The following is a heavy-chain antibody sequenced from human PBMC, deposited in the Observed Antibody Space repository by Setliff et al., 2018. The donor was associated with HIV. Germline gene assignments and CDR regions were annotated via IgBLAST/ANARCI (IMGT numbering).Heavy chain of an antibody. CDR1: GGSISSSTYY. CDR3: ARHVDGSGRVDY. CDR2: IYYSGTT. J-gene: IGHJ4*02. D-gene: IGHD6-19*01. V-gene: IGHV4-39*01. Sequence: KTSETLSLTRSVSGGSISSSTYYWGWIRQPPGKGREWIGNIYYSGTTYDNPSLKSRVTISVDTPKNQFSLKLTSVTAADTAVYYCARHVDGSGRVDYWGRGTLVTVSS.